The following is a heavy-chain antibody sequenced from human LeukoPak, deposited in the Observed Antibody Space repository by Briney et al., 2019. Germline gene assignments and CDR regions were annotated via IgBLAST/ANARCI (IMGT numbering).Heavy chain of an antibody. J-gene: IGHJ4*02. V-gene: IGHV3-30*02. CDR3: AKVPLWLQSAYYFDY. CDR1: GFTFSSYG. D-gene: IGHD5-18*01. Sequence: GGSLRLSCAASGFTFSSYGMHWVRQAPGKGLEWVAVIWYDGSNKYYADSVKGRFTISRDNSKNTLYLQMNSLRAEDTAVYYCAKVPLWLQSAYYFDYWGQGTLVTVSS. CDR2: IWYDGSNK.